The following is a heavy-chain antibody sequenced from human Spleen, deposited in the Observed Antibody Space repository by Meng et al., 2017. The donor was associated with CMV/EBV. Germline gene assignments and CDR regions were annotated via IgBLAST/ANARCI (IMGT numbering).Heavy chain of an antibody. J-gene: IGHJ5*02. CDR1: GDSVSSNSAA. CDR3: ASETTMVVTWGGFDP. D-gene: IGHD4-23*01. CDR2: TYYRSKWYN. Sequence: SETLSLTCAISGDSVSSNSAAWNWIRQSPSRGLEWLGRTYYRSKWYNDYAVSVKSRITINPDTSKNQFSLQLNSVTPEDTAVYYCASETTMVVTWGGFDPWGQGTLVTVSS. V-gene: IGHV6-1*01.